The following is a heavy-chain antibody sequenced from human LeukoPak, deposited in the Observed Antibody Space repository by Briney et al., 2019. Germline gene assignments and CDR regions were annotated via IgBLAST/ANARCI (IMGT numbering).Heavy chain of an antibody. J-gene: IGHJ6*03. D-gene: IGHD5-18*01. V-gene: IGHV4-61*02. Sequence: TLSLTCTVSGDSISSSSYYWNWIRQPAGKGLEWIGRMYTSGSNNYNPSLRSRVTISADTSKNQFSLKLVSVTAADTAVYYCAKPPLQLWNYMDVWGKGTTVTVSS. CDR1: GDSISSSSYY. CDR2: MYTSGSN. CDR3: AKPPLQLWNYMDV.